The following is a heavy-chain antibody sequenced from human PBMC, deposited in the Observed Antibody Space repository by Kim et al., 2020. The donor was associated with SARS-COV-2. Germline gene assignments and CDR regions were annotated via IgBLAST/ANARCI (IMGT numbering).Heavy chain of an antibody. V-gene: IGHV1-46*01. CDR3: ARDNPIDYDYVWGSYRPLGYFDY. CDR1: GYTFTSYY. J-gene: IGHJ4*02. D-gene: IGHD3-16*02. Sequence: ASVKVSCKASGYTFTSYYMHWVRQAPGQGLEWMGIINPSGGSTSYAQKFQGRVTMTRDTSTSTVYMELSSLRSEDTAVYYCARDNPIDYDYVWGSYRPLGYFDYWGQGTLVTVSS. CDR2: INPSGGST.